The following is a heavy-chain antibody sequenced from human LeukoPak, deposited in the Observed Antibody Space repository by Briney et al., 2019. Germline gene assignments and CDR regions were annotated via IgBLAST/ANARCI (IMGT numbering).Heavy chain of an antibody. J-gene: IGHJ4*02. CDR1: GFTFSSYG. V-gene: IGHV3-23*01. D-gene: IGHD3-3*01. CDR3: AKEYYDFWSGYYYFDY. CDR2: IGGSGSST. Sequence: GGSLRLSCEVSGFTFSSYGMHWVRQAPGKGLEWVSAIGGSGSSTYYADSVKGRFTISRDNSKNTLYLQMNSLRAEDTAVYYCAKEYYDFWSGYYYFDYWGQGTLVTVSS.